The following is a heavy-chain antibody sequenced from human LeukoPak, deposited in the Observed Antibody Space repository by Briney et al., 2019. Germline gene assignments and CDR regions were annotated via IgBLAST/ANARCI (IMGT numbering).Heavy chain of an antibody. D-gene: IGHD1-1*01. CDR2: IRYDGSNK. J-gene: IGHJ4*02. CDR3: AKDKDPWKSTSISDFDY. Sequence: GGSLRLSCAASGFTFSTYGMHWVRQAPGKGLEWVAFIRYDGSNKYYADSVKGRFTISRDNSKNTLYLQMNSLRAEDTAMYFCAKDKDPWKSTSISDFDYWGQGTLVTVSS. V-gene: IGHV3-30*02. CDR1: GFTFSTYG.